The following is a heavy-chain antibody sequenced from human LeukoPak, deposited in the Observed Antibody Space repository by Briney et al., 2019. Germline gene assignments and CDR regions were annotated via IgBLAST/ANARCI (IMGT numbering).Heavy chain of an antibody. CDR3: AKSYYDFWSGYPPPDY. CDR2: ISGSGGST. Sequence: GSLRLSCAASGFTFSSYAMSWVRQAPGKGLEWVSAISGSGGSTYYADSVKGQFTISRDNSKNTLYLQMNSLRAEDTAVYYCAKSYYDFWSGYPPPDYWGQGTLVTVSS. J-gene: IGHJ4*02. V-gene: IGHV3-23*01. D-gene: IGHD3-3*01. CDR1: GFTFSSYA.